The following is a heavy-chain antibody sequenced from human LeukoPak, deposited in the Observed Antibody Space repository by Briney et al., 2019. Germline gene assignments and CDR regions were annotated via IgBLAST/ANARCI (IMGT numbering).Heavy chain of an antibody. D-gene: IGHD4-17*01. V-gene: IGHV3-30*02. CDR3: AKDRDYGDYPSAYYYYMDV. Sequence: GGPLTLSCAASGFTFSTCGIHWLRQAPGRALVGVAVMWYDGTNKWYADSVKGRFTISRDNSKNMLYLQMNSLRAEDTAVYHCAKDRDYGDYPSAYYYYMDVWGKGTTVTVSS. CDR1: GFTFSTCG. J-gene: IGHJ6*03. CDR2: MWYDGTNK.